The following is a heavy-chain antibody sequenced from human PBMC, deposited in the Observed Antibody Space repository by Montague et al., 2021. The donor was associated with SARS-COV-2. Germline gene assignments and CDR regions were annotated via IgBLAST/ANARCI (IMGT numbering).Heavy chain of an antibody. V-gene: IGHV4-59*01. CDR2: IYLKERT. CDR1: GSCITSAY. CDR3: ALGFDY. Sequence: SETLSLTCSILGSCITSAYRRCTRLHPRHRPEWYGYIYLKERTNYNPSLKSRVTISVDTSKNQFSLKLSAVTPADTAAYYCALGFDYWGQGTLVTVSS. J-gene: IGHJ4*02. D-gene: IGHD7-27*01.